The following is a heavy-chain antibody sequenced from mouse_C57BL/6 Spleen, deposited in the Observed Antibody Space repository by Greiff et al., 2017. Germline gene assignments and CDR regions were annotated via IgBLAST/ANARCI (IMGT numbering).Heavy chain of an antibody. V-gene: IGHV1-50*01. D-gene: IGHD1-1*01. CDR1: GYTFTSYW. CDR3: ARSGYYYGSSYYFDY. CDR2: IDPSDSYT. Sequence: QVQLQQPGAELVKPGASVKLSCKASGYTFTSYWMQWVKQRPGQGLAWIGEIDPSDSYTNYNQKFKGKATLTVDTSSSTAYMQLSSLTSEDSAVYYCARSGYYYGSSYYFDYWGQGTTLTVSS. J-gene: IGHJ2*01.